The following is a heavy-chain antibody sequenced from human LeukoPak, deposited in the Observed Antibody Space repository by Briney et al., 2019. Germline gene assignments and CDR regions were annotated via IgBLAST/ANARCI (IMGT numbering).Heavy chain of an antibody. V-gene: IGHV1-46*01. CDR1: GYSFTNYY. CDR2: VNPSGGST. CDR3: ARGGRMTTVVTYYFDY. D-gene: IGHD4-23*01. Sequence: GASVKVSCKASGYSFTNYYIHWVRQAPGHGLEWMGIVNPSGGSTTYAQEFQGRVTMTRDTSTSTVYMDLSSLRSDDTAVYFCARGGRMTTVVTYYFDYWGQGTLVTVSS. J-gene: IGHJ4*02.